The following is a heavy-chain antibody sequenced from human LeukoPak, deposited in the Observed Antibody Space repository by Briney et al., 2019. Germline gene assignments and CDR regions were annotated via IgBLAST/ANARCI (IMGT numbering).Heavy chain of an antibody. CDR2: ICYSGNT. CDR3: ARVIAAAGTDY. J-gene: IGHJ4*02. V-gene: IGHV4-31*03. D-gene: IGHD6-13*01. Sequence: SQTLSLTCTVSGGSVSSGGYYWSWIRQHPGKGLEWIGYICYSGNTYYNPSLKSRVTISVDTSKNQFSLKLSSVTAADTAVYYCARVIAAAGTDYWGQGTLVTVSS. CDR1: GGSVSSGGYY.